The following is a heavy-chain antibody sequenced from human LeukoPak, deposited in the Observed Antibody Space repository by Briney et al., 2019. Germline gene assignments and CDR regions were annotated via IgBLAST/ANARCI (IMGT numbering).Heavy chain of an antibody. V-gene: IGHV3-23*01. D-gene: IGHD3-3*01. CDR3: AKHGTYYDFWSGQYYFDY. J-gene: IGHJ4*02. CDR2: ISGSGDST. CDR1: GFTFSSHA. Sequence: GGSLRLSCAASGFTFSSHAMSWVRQAPGKGLEWVSGISGSGDSTNYADSVKGRFTISRDNSRNTLYLQMNSLRAEDTAVYHCAKHGTYYDFWSGQYYFDYWGQGTLVTVSS.